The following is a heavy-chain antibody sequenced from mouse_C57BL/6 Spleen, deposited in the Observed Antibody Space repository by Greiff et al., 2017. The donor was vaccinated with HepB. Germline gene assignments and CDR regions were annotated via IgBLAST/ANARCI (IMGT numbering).Heavy chain of an antibody. CDR3: ARRDSSGQAWFAY. D-gene: IGHD3-2*02. Sequence: VQLKESGGDLVKPGGSLKLSCAASGFTFSSYGMSWVRQTPDKRLEWVATISSGGSYTYYPDSVKGRFTISRDNAKNTLYLQMSSLKSEDTAMYYCARRDSSGQAWFAYWGQGTLVTVSA. CDR1: GFTFSSYG. CDR2: ISSGGSYT. J-gene: IGHJ3*01. V-gene: IGHV5-6*01.